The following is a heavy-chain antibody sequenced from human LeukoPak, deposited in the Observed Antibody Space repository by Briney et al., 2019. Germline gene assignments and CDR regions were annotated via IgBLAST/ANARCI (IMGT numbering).Heavy chain of an antibody. CDR1: GGSISSHY. D-gene: IGHD3-3*01. J-gene: IGHJ4*02. V-gene: IGHV4-59*11. CDR2: IYYSGST. CDR3: ARAMGLYDFWSGYYSGYFDY. Sequence: SETLSLTCTVSGGSISSHYWSWIRQPPGKGLEWIGYIYYSGSTSYNPSLKSRVTISVDTSKNQFSLKLSSVTAADTAVYYCARAMGLYDFWSGYYSGYFDYWGQGTLVTVSS.